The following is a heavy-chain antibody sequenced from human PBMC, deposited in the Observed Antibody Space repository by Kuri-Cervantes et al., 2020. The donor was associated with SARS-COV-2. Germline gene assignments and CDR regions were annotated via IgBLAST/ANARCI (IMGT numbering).Heavy chain of an antibody. J-gene: IGHJ4*02. D-gene: IGHD3-22*01. CDR2: ISSSSSTI. CDR3: ARSYDSSGYYYSGSAYYFDY. V-gene: IGHV3-48*01. CDR1: GFIFSSHS. Sequence: GGSLRLSCAASGFIFSSHSMNWVRQAPGKGLEWVSYISSSSSTIYYADSVKGRFTISRDNAKNSLYLQMNSLRAEDTAVYYCARSYDSSGYYYSGSAYYFDYWGQGTLVTVSS.